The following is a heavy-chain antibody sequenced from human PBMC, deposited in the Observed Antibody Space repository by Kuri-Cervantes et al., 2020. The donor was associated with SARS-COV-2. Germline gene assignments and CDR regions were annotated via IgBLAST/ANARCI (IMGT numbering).Heavy chain of an antibody. J-gene: IGHJ3*02. D-gene: IGHD6-13*01. CDR1: GFTFSSYS. CDR3: AKGLFFAAAGPDAFDI. CDR2: ISSSSSYI. Sequence: GESLKISCAASGFTFSSYSMNWVRQAPGKGLEWVSSISSSSSYIYYADSVKGRFTISRDNAKNSLYLQMNSLRAEDTALYYCAKGLFFAAAGPDAFDIWDQGTMVTVSS. V-gene: IGHV3-21*04.